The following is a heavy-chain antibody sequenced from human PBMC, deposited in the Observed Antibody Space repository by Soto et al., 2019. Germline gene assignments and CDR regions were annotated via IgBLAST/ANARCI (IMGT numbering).Heavy chain of an antibody. J-gene: IGHJ4*02. Sequence: GGSLRLSCAASGFTFSSYAMSWVRQAPGKGLEWVSAISGSGGSTYYADSVKGRFTISRDNSKNTLYLQMNSLRAEDTAVYYCAKDARKGYCSSTSCYEGYYFDYWGQGTLVTVSS. CDR3: AKDARKGYCSSTSCYEGYYFDY. V-gene: IGHV3-23*01. CDR1: GFTFSSYA. D-gene: IGHD2-2*01. CDR2: ISGSGGST.